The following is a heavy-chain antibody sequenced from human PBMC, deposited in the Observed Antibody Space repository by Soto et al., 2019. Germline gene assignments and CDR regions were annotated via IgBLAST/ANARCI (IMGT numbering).Heavy chain of an antibody. D-gene: IGHD4-4*01. Sequence: QLQLQESGPGLVKPSETLSLTCSVSGGSISSRTFWWAWIRQPPGKGLEWFGDMYYSGSSYSSPSLKSRVTLSVDTSKNQLSLKLNSVPAADTAVYYCARHPRDDYNYGGSGIFDYWGQGTLVTVSS. CDR1: GGSISSRTFW. CDR3: ARHPRDDYNYGGSGIFDY. CDR2: MYYSGSS. V-gene: IGHV4-39*01. J-gene: IGHJ4*02.